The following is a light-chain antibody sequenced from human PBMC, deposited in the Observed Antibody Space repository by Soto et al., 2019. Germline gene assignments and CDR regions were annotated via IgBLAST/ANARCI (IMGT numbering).Light chain of an antibody. CDR3: QQYNDWPRT. J-gene: IGKJ1*01. CDR1: QSVNIN. V-gene: IGKV3-15*01. Sequence: EIVMTQSPATLSVSPGERATLSCRASQSVNINLAWYQQKPGQAPRLLIYGASTRATGMPARFSGSGSGTEFTLTISSLQSEDFAVYYCQQYNDWPRTFGQGTKVDI. CDR2: GAS.